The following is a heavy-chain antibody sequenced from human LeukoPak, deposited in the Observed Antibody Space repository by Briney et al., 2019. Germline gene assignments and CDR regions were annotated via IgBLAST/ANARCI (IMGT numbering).Heavy chain of an antibody. CDR2: IYYSGTT. V-gene: IGHV4-39*07. CDR3: ARDRWVGSTMVRGLDF. J-gene: IGHJ4*02. Sequence: SETLSLTCTVSGGSISSSGYYWGWIRQPPGKGLEWIGSIYYSGTTYYSPSLKSRVTISVDTSKNQFSLKLSSVTAADTAVYYCARDRWVGSTMVRGLDFWGQGTQVTVSS. D-gene: IGHD3-10*01. CDR1: GGSISSSGYY.